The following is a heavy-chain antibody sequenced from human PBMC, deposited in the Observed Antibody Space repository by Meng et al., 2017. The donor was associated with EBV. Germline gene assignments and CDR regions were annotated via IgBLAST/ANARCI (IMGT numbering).Heavy chain of an antibody. CDR3: AKGADLAAAGTFWFDP. V-gene: IGHV1-2*06. Sequence: QGLLVQLGAEVKKPGASVKVSCKASGYTFTGYYMHWVRQAPGQGLEWMGRINPNSGGTNYAQKFQGRVTMTRDTSISTAYMELSRLRSDDTAVYYCAKGADLAAAGTFWFDPWGQGTLVTVSS. CDR2: INPNSGGT. J-gene: IGHJ5*02. D-gene: IGHD6-13*01. CDR1: GYTFTGYY.